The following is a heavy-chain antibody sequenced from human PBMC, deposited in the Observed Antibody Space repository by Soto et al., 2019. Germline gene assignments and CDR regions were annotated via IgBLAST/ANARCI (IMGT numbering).Heavy chain of an antibody. J-gene: IGHJ5*02. Sequence: QLQLQESGPGLVKPSETLSLTCTVSGGSISSSSYYWGWIRQPPGKGLEWIGSIYYSGSTYYNPSLKSRVTISVDTSKNQFSLKLSSVTAADTAVYYCAREDSPYPNIYYDFWAGWFDPWGQGTLVTVSS. CDR3: AREDSPYPNIYYDFWAGWFDP. CDR1: GGSISSSSYY. CDR2: IYYSGST. D-gene: IGHD3-3*01. V-gene: IGHV4-39*02.